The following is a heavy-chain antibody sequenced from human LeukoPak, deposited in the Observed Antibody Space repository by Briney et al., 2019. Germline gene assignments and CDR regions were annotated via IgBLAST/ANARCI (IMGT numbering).Heavy chain of an antibody. CDR1: VFTFTTHA. CDR3: GKCPLANCRGGFDF. Sequence: QPGGSLRLSCVVSVFTFTTHAISWVRQTRARGLEGVSSISNSGANTYYTTSEEGRFTIPRDTSKNTLYLRMNSLRADDAALYYCGKCPLANCRGGFDFWGRGTMVTVSS. D-gene: IGHD1-1*01. V-gene: IGHV3-23*01. CDR2: ISNSGANT. J-gene: IGHJ4*02.